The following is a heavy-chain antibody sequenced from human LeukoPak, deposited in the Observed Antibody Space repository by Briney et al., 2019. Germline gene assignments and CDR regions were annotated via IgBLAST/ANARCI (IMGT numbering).Heavy chain of an antibody. CDR2: ISYDGSNK. D-gene: IGHD2-2*01. Sequence: PGGSLRLSCAASGFTFSSYAMHWVRQAPGKGLEWVAVISYDGSNKYYADSVKGRFTISRDNSKNTLYLQMNSLRAEDTAVYYCAREGDIVVVPAASDYWGQGTLVTVSS. V-gene: IGHV3-30-3*01. CDR1: GFTFSSYA. J-gene: IGHJ4*02. CDR3: AREGDIVVVPAASDY.